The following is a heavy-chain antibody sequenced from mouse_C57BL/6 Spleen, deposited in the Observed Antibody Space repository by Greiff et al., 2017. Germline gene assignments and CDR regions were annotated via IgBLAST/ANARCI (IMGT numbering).Heavy chain of an antibody. J-gene: IGHJ3*01. V-gene: IGHV1-81*01. CDR3: ARGGYDPLFAY. CDR2: IYPRSGNT. D-gene: IGHD2-3*01. CDR1: GYTFTSYG. Sequence: QVQLKQSGAELARPGASVKLSCKASGYTFTSYGISWVKQRTGQGLEWIGEIYPRSGNTYYNEKFKGKATLTADKSSSTAYMELHSLTSEDSAVYFCARGGYDPLFAYWGQGTLVTVSA.